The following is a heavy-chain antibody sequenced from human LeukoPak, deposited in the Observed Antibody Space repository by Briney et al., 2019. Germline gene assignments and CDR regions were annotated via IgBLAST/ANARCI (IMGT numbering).Heavy chain of an antibody. CDR2: INSDGSST. D-gene: IGHD2-2*01. J-gene: IGHJ5*02. CDR3: ARDPARVPAAHNWFDP. Sequence: GGSLRLSCAASGFTFSSYWMHWVRQAPGKGLVWVSRINSDGSSTSYADSVKGRFTISRDNAKNTLYLQMNSLRAEDTAVYCCARDPARVPAAHNWFDPWGQGTLVTVSS. V-gene: IGHV3-74*01. CDR1: GFTFSSYW.